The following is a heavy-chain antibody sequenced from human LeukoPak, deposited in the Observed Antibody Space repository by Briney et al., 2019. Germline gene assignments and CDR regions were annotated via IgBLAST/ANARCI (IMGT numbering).Heavy chain of an antibody. V-gene: IGHV3-7*01. D-gene: IGHD4-23*01. J-gene: IGHJ6*02. CDR3: ARDRGNVAYYGMDV. CDR2: IKQDGSEK. Sequence: GGSLRLSCAASGFTFSSYWMSWVRQAPGKGLEWVANIKQDGSEKYYVDSVKGRFTISRDNAKNSLHLQMNSLRDEDTAVYYCARDRGNVAYYGMDVWGQGTTVTVSS. CDR1: GFTFSSYW.